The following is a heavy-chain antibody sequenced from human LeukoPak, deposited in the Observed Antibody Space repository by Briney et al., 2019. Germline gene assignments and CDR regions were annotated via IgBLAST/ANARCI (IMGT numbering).Heavy chain of an antibody. CDR2: INSDGSST. Sequence: GGSLRLSCAASGFTFSSYWMHWVRQAPGKGLVWVPRINSDGSSTSYADSVKGRFTISRDNAKNTLYLQMNSLRAEDTAVYYCARVPVDSSGYCLDYWGQEPWSPSPQ. J-gene: IGHJ4*01. CDR1: GFTFSSYW. CDR3: ARVPVDSSGYCLDY. D-gene: IGHD3-22*01. V-gene: IGHV3-74*01.